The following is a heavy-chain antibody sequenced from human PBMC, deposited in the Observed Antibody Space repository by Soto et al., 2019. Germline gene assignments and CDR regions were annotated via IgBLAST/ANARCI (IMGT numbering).Heavy chain of an antibody. D-gene: IGHD6-19*01. CDR3: ARDTYGGIAVAGNLDY. V-gene: IGHV3-48*02. CDR1: GFTFSSYS. J-gene: IGHJ4*02. Sequence: GGSLRLSCAASGFTFSSYSMNWVRQAPGKGLEWVSYISSSISTIYYADSVKGRFTISRDNAKNSLYLQMNSLRDEDTAVYYCARDTYGGIAVAGNLDYWGQGTLVTVSP. CDR2: ISSSISTI.